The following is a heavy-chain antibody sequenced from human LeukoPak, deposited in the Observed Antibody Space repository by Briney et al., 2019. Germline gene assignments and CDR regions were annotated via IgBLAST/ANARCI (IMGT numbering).Heavy chain of an antibody. CDR3: ARGRVSSSTWYSTYYYFFYMDF. V-gene: IGHV4-59*01. D-gene: IGHD4-11*01. J-gene: IGHJ6*03. CDR2: VDHTGST. Sequence: SETLSLTCTVSDDSITMYYWTWIRQPPGKGLEWIGYVDHTGSTKFNPSLNGRVSISRDTSNNFFSLRLRSVTAADTAVYFCARGRVSSSTWYSTYYYFFYMDFWGKGTTVTASS. CDR1: DDSITMYY.